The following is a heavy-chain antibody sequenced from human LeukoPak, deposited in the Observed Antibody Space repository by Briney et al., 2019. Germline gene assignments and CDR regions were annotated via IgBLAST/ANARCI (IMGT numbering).Heavy chain of an antibody. Sequence: GGSLRLSCAASPFTFSSYWMSWVRQAPGKGLEWVANIKQDESEKYYVDSVKGRFTISRDNSKNTYLQMNSLRAEDTAVYYCAKYSSSWYERDWFDPWGQGTLVTVSS. CDR1: PFTFSSYW. J-gene: IGHJ5*02. CDR2: IKQDESEK. CDR3: AKYSSSWYERDWFDP. D-gene: IGHD6-13*01. V-gene: IGHV3-7*03.